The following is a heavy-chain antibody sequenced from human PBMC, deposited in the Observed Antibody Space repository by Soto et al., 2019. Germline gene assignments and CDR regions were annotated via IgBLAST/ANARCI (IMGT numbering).Heavy chain of an antibody. CDR2: IYSGGST. V-gene: IGHV3-66*01. CDR3: ASDVWIDYYYYGMYV. Sequence: EVQLVESGGGLVQPGGSLRLSCAASGFTVRSNYMSWVRQAPGKGLEWVAVIYSGGSTYYADSVKGRFTISRDNSKNTLYLQMNSLRAEDTAVYYCASDVWIDYYYYGMYVWGQLTTVTVS. J-gene: IGHJ6*02. CDR1: GFTVRSNY. D-gene: IGHD5-12*01.